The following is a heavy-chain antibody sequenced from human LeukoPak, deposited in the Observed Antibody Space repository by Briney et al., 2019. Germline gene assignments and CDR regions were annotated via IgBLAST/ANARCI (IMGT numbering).Heavy chain of an antibody. CDR3: AKSRLGYCSSSSCSGYYFDF. CDR1: GFTVSSNY. Sequence: GGSLRLSCAASGFTVSSNYMSWVRQAPGKGLEWVSVIYSGGSTYYADSVKGRFTISRDNSKNTLYLQMNSLRAEDTAVYYCAKSRLGYCSSSSCSGYYFDFWGQGTLVTVSS. J-gene: IGHJ4*02. CDR2: IYSGGST. V-gene: IGHV3-53*01. D-gene: IGHD2-2*01.